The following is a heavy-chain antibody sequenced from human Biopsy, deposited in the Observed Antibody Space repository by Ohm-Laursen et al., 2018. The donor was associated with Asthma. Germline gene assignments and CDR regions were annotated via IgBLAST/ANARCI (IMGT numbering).Heavy chain of an antibody. CDR3: ALSQDSGFDDHSPSWFDP. V-gene: IGHV2-5*02. CDR1: GFSLRTPGVG. CDR2: IYWDDYN. J-gene: IGHJ5*02. Sequence: TQTLTLTFSFSGFSLRTPGVGVGWIRQSPGKALEWLALIYWDDYNLFRPSLKRRLTITKDPSRNQVVLTMTKMDPVDSGTYYCALSQDSGFDDHSPSWFDPWGQGTLVTVSS. D-gene: IGHD3-9*01.